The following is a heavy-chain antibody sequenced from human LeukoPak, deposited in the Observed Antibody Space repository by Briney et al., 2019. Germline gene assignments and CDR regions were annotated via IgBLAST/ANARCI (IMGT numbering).Heavy chain of an antibody. V-gene: IGHV3-30*18. Sequence: GGSLRLSCAASGFTFSSYGMHWVRQAPGKGLEWVAVISYDGSNKYYADSVKGRFTISRDNSKNTLYLQMNSLRAEDTAVYYCAKGPSSSWSNWFDPWGQGTLVTVSS. CDR2: ISYDGSNK. D-gene: IGHD6-13*01. J-gene: IGHJ5*02. CDR1: GFTFSSYG. CDR3: AKGPSSSWSNWFDP.